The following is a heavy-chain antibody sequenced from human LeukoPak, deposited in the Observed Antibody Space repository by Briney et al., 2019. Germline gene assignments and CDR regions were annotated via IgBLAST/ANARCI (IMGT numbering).Heavy chain of an antibody. J-gene: IGHJ4*02. V-gene: IGHV3-30*02. Sequence: AGTLRLSCAASGFTFSSYGMNWVRQAPGKGLEWVALIRYNGSKKDYADSVKGRFTISRDNSKNTLYLQMNSLRAEDTAMYYCVRTGDTERFDCWGQGTLVTVSS. CDR1: GFTFSSYG. D-gene: IGHD3/OR15-3a*01. CDR3: VRTGDTERFDC. CDR2: IRYNGSKK.